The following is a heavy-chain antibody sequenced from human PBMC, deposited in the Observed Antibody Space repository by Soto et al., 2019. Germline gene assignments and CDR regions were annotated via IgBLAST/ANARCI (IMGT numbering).Heavy chain of an antibody. CDR1: GFTFSDYA. CDR3: AKGGRQWLVTSDFNY. V-gene: IGHV3-30*18. Sequence: VQLVESGGGVVQPGRSLRLSCAASGFTFSDYAMHWVRQAPGKGLEWVAVVSHDGRNTHYADSVEGRFTISRDSSKKTVSLEMTSLRAGATAVCYCAKGGRQWLVTSDFNYWGQGALVTVSS. J-gene: IGHJ4*02. D-gene: IGHD6-19*01. CDR2: VSHDGRNT.